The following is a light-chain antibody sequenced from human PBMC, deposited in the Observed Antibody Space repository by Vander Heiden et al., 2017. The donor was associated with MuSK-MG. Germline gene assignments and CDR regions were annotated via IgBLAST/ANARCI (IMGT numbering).Light chain of an antibody. J-gene: IGLJ3*02. CDR3: TSYTTSSTWV. CDR2: DVS. V-gene: IGLV2-14*01. CDR1: SSDVGGYNY. Sequence: QSALTQPASVSGSPGQSIPISCTGSSSDVGGYNYVSWYQQHPGKAHILMIFDVSNRPSGLANRFSGSKSGTTASPTTSGPQAEDEAYYYCTSYTTSSTWVFGGGTKLTVL.